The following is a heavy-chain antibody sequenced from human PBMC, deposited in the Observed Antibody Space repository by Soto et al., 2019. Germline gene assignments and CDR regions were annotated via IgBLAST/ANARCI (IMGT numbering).Heavy chain of an antibody. CDR2: ISPIYGTA. D-gene: IGHD5-12*01. Sequence: QVQLVQSGAEVKKPGSSVKVSCKASGCTFSSYAISWVRQAPGQGLEWMGGISPIYGTANYAQKFQGRVTIAPDDQTSTAFMALSSLRSAYTDVYYCRSLHIEAHGYKPSGRYWYLDLWGRGTLVTVSS. CDR1: GCTFSSYA. V-gene: IGHV1-69*01. CDR3: RSLHIEAHGYKPSGRYWYLDL. J-gene: IGHJ2*01.